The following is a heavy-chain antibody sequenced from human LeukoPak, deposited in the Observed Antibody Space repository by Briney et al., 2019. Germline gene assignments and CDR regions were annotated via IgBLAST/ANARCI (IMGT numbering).Heavy chain of an antibody. J-gene: IGHJ4*02. V-gene: IGHV4-39*01. CDR2: IYYSGST. Sequence: SETLSLTCTVSGGSISSSSYYWGWIRQPPGKGLEWIGSIYYSGSTYYNLSLKSRVTISVDTSKNQFSLKLSSVTAADTAVYYCARLTRIAVAGRVYWGQGTLVTVSS. D-gene: IGHD6-19*01. CDR1: GGSISSSSYY. CDR3: ARLTRIAVAGRVY.